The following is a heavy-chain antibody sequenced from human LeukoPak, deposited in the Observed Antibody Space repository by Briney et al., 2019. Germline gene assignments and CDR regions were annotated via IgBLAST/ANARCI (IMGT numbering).Heavy chain of an antibody. CDR3: AREIAVAGLDY. D-gene: IGHD6-19*01. V-gene: IGHV4-61*02. CDR1: GGSISSGSYY. CDR2: IYTSRSN. Sequence: SQTLSLTCTVSGGSISSGSYYWSWIRQPAGKGLEWIGCIYTSRSNNYNPSLKSRITISVDTSENQFSLKLSSVTAADTAVYYCAREIAVAGLDYWGQGTLVTVSS. J-gene: IGHJ4*02.